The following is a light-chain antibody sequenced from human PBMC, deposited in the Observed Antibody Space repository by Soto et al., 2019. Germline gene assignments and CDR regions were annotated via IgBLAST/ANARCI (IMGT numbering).Light chain of an antibody. CDR3: QQYGCSPLT. Sequence: EIVLTQSPGTLSLSPGERATLSCRASQSVSSSYLAWYQQKPDQSPRLLIYDASSRATGIPDRFTGSGSGTDFTLTIRTLEPEDCAVYYCQQYGCSPLTSGGGTKVEIK. V-gene: IGKV3-20*01. J-gene: IGKJ4*01. CDR1: QSVSSSY. CDR2: DAS.